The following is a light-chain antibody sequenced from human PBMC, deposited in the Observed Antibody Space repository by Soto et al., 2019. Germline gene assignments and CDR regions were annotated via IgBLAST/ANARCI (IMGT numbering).Light chain of an antibody. CDR1: SSDVGGYNY. CDR2: EVS. V-gene: IGLV2-8*01. J-gene: IGLJ1*01. Sequence: QPVLTQPPSASGSPGQSVTISCTGTSSDVGGYNYVSWYQQHPGKAPKLMIYEVSQRPSGVPDRFSGSKSGNTASLTVSGLQAEDEADYYCSSYAGSNNFNVFGTGTKVTVL. CDR3: SSYAGSNNFNV.